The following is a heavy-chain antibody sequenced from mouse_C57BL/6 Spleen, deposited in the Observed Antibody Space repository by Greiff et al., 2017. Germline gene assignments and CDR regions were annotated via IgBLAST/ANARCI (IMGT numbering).Heavy chain of an antibody. D-gene: IGHD1-1*01. J-gene: IGHJ3*01. CDR2: IHPNSGST. CDR1: GYTFTSYW. CDR3: ARPADYYGSSFAY. V-gene: IGHV1-64*01. Sequence: QVQLKQPGAELVKPGASVKLSCKASGYTFTSYWMHWVKQRPGQGLEWIGMIHPNSGSTNYNEKFKSKATLTVDKSSSTAYMQLSSLTAEDSAVYYCARPADYYGSSFAYWGQGTLVTVSA.